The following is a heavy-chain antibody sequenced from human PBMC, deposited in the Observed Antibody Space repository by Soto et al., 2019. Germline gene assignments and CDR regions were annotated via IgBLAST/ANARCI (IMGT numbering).Heavy chain of an antibody. V-gene: IGHV4-4*02. CDR3: AGGSGNYYYGMDI. J-gene: IGHJ6*02. Sequence: SETLSLTCAVSGGSISNSNWWSWVRQPPGKGLEWIGEIYHSGSTNYNPSLKSRVTISVDKSKNQFSLKLSSVTAADTAVYYCAGGSGNYYYGMDIWGQGTTVTVSS. CDR1: GGSISNSNW. CDR2: IYHSGST. D-gene: IGHD3-10*01.